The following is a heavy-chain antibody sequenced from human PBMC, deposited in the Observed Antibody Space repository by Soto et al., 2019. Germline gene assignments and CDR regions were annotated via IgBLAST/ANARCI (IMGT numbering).Heavy chain of an antibody. CDR1: DGPRSNYY. V-gene: IGHV4-59*08. D-gene: IGHD3-10*01. J-gene: IGHJ6*02. CDR2: MGYNGYT. CDR3: ARQGFGELHGLVDV. Sequence: SETLSLTCTIADGPRSNYYCSWFRRPPGQGLEWIGYMGYNGYTRYNPSLRSRVTISLDTSKNQFSLNLSSVTAADTALYYCARQGFGELHGLVDVWGQGTTVTVS.